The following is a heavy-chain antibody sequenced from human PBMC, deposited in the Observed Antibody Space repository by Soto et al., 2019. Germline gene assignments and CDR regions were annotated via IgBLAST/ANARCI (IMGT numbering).Heavy chain of an antibody. V-gene: IGHV4-59*01. CDR3: ARYEIRYYYDSSGPVDY. D-gene: IGHD3-22*01. CDR1: GGSISSYY. CDR2: IYYSGST. J-gene: IGHJ4*02. Sequence: PSETLSLTCTVSGGSISSYYWSWIRQPPGKGLEWIGYIYYSGSTNYNPSLKSRVTISVDTSKNQFSLKLSSVTAADTAVYYCARYEIRYYYDSSGPVDYWGQGTLVTVS.